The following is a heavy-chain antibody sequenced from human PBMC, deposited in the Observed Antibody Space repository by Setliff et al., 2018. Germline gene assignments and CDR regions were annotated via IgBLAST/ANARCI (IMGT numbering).Heavy chain of an antibody. V-gene: IGHV1-46*01. J-gene: IGHJ4*02. D-gene: IGHD6-19*01. Sequence: ASVKVSCKASGYTFTSYYMHWVRQAPGQGLEWMGIINPSGGSTSYAQKFQGRVTMTRDTSASTAYMELSSLRSEDTAVYYCARGPSGSGWYAGFSGWGQGTLVTVSS. CDR1: GYTFTSYY. CDR2: INPSGGST. CDR3: ARGPSGSGWYAGFSG.